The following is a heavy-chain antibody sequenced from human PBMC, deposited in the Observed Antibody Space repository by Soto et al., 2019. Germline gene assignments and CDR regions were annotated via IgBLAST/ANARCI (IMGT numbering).Heavy chain of an antibody. CDR2: IYYSGST. V-gene: IGHV4-59*01. CDR1: GGSTSSYY. CDR3: ATYSGGFDY. Sequence: SETLSLTCTVSGGSTSSYYWSWIRQPPGKGLEWIGYIYYSGSTNYNPSLKSRVTISVDTSKNQFSLKLSSVTAADTAVYYCATYSGGFDYWGQGTLVTVSS. D-gene: IGHD5-12*01. J-gene: IGHJ4*02.